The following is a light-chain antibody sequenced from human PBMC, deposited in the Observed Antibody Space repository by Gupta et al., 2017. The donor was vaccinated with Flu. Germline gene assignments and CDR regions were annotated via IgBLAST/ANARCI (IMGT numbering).Light chain of an antibody. J-gene: IGKJ2*02. Sequence: CGGNRGPITCQASQDLTTLVKWYPQKARKAPKLRLYHASRVGAGGPSRVRGRGYGTQFFFTINNLLPEDFGTYYCQQYPGTFGQGTFLEIK. CDR1: QDLTTL. V-gene: IGKV1-33*01. CDR3: QQYPGT. CDR2: HAS.